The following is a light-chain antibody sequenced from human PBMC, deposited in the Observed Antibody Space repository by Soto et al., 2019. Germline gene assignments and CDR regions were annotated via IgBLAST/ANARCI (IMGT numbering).Light chain of an antibody. J-gene: IGKJ2*01. Sequence: EIVLTQSPATLSLSPGERATLSCRASQSVSSYLAWYQQKPGQAPRPLIYDASNRATGIPARFSGSGSGTDFTLTISSLEPEDFAVYYCQQRSTWTRTFGQGTKLEIK. CDR2: DAS. CDR1: QSVSSY. CDR3: QQRSTWTRT. V-gene: IGKV3-11*01.